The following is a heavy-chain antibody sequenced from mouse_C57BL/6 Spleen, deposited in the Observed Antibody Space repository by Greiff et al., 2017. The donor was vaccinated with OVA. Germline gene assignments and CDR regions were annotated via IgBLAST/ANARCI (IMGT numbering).Heavy chain of an antibody. D-gene: IGHD2-5*01. Sequence: VKLVESGPGLVQPSQSLSITCTVSGFSLTSYGVHWVRQSPGKGLEWLGVIWSGGSTDYNAAFISRLSISKDNSKSQVFFKMNSLQADDTAIYYCARKAYYSNLYYAMDYWGQGTSVTVSS. CDR2: IWSGGST. CDR1: GFSLTSYG. J-gene: IGHJ4*01. V-gene: IGHV2-2*01. CDR3: ARKAYYSNLYYAMDY.